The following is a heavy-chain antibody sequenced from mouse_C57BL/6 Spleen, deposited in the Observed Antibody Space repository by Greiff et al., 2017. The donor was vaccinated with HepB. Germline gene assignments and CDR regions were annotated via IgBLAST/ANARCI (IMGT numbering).Heavy chain of an antibody. CDR2: INPNNGGT. Sequence: EVKLMESGPELVKPGASVKMSCKASGYTFTDYNMHWVKQSHGKSLEWIGYINPNNGGTSYNQKFKGKATLTVNKSSSTAYMELRSLTSEDSAVYYCARDSNPRYFDVWGTGTTVTVSS. CDR1: GYTFTDYN. CDR3: ARDSNPRYFDV. V-gene: IGHV1-22*01. D-gene: IGHD2-5*01. J-gene: IGHJ1*03.